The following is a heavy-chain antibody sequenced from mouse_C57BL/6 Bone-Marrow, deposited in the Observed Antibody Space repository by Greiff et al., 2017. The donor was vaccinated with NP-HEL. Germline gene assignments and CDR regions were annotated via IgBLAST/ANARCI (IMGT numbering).Heavy chain of an antibody. CDR3: VWGVEWLLAY. Sequence: EVQLVESGGGLVQPKGSLKLSCAASGFSFNTYAMNWVRQAPGKGLEWVARIRSKSNNYATYYADSVKDRFTISRDDSESMLYLQMNNLKTEDTAMYYCVWGVEWLLAYWGQGTLVTVSA. V-gene: IGHV10-1*01. CDR2: IRSKSNNYAT. CDR1: GFSFNTYA. J-gene: IGHJ3*01. D-gene: IGHD2-3*01.